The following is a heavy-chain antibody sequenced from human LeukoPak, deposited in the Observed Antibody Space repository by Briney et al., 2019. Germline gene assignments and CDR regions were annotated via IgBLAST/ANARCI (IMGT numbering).Heavy chain of an antibody. Sequence: SETLSLTCSVSVHSISSGRYSWSCIPQPRGKGLDWLEYSYHNGSTYYNPSLNNRHTIVLHRTKNQFSLKLSSVTAADTGVYCCARVYKASGAFDIWGQGTMVTVSS. CDR2: SYHNGST. J-gene: IGHJ3*02. CDR1: VHSISSGRYS. D-gene: IGHD1-1*01. V-gene: IGHV4-30-2*01. CDR3: ARVYKASGAFDI.